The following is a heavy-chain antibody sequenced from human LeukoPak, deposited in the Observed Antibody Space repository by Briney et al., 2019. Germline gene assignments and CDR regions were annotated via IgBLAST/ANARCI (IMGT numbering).Heavy chain of an antibody. V-gene: IGHV1-8*02. CDR1: GYTFTSYD. J-gene: IGHJ4*02. D-gene: IGHD5-12*01. CDR2: MNPNSSNT. CDR3: ARGGLRFICSDH. Sequence: GASVKVSCKASGYTFTSYDINWVRQAPGQGLEWMGWMNPNSSNTAYAQKFQGRVTMTRNTSISTAYMELSSLRSEDTAVYYCARGGLRFICSDHWGQGTLVTVSS.